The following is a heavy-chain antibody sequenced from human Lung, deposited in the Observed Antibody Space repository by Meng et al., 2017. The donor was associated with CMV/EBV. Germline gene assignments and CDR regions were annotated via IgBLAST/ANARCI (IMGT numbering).Heavy chain of an antibody. CDR3: AREFCSSSSCYPPDV. CDR1: GFTFSSYS. V-gene: IGHV3-21*01. Sequence: SCAASGFTFSSYSINWVRQAPGKGLEWVSSISSRSSYIYYADSVKGRFTISRDNAKNSLYLQMNSLRAEDTAVYYCAREFCSSSSCYPPDVWGQGTTVTVSS. CDR2: ISSRSSYI. D-gene: IGHD2-2*01. J-gene: IGHJ6*02.